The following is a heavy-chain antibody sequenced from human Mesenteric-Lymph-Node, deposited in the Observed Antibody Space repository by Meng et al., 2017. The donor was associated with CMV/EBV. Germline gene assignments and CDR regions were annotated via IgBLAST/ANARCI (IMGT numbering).Heavy chain of an antibody. D-gene: IGHD7-27*01. Sequence: SETLSLTCTVSGGSISSYYWSWIRQPPGKGLEYIAFFYDSANTNYSPSLKSRATMSVDASKSQVSLKLYSVSAADTAVYFCARFSATGAYYLGMDVWGQGTTVTVSS. J-gene: IGHJ6*02. CDR1: GGSISSYY. CDR3: ARFSATGAYYLGMDV. V-gene: IGHV4-59*01. CDR2: FYDSANT.